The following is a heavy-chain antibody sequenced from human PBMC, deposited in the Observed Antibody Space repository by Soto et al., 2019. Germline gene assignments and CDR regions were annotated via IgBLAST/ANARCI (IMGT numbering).Heavy chain of an antibody. V-gene: IGHV1-46*01. CDR3: ARDGAIYSTRPQWVDV. Sequence: ASVKVSCKASGYTFTSYYMHWVRQAPGQGLEWMGIINPSGGSTSYAQKFQGRVTMTRDTSTSTVYMELSSLRSEDTAVYYCARDGAIYSTRPQWVDVWGQGTTVTVSS. D-gene: IGHD2-2*01. J-gene: IGHJ6*02. CDR1: GYTFTSYY. CDR2: INPSGGST.